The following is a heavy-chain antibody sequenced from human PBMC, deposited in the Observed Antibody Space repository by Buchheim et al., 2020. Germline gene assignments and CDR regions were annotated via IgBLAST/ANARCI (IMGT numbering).Heavy chain of an antibody. Sequence: QVQLVESGGGMVQPGRSLRLSCAASGFTFSSYGMHWVRQAPGKGLEWVAVIWYDGSNKYYADSVKGRFTISRDNSKNTLYLQMNSLRAEDTAVYYCARGYYDSSGYMGMDVWGQGTT. J-gene: IGHJ6*02. D-gene: IGHD3-22*01. CDR1: GFTFSSYG. CDR2: IWYDGSNK. V-gene: IGHV3-33*01. CDR3: ARGYYDSSGYMGMDV.